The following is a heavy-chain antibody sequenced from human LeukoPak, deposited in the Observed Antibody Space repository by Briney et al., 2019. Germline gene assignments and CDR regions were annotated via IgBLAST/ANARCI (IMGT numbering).Heavy chain of an antibody. J-gene: IGHJ5*02. CDR1: GYTFTSYD. CDR2: MNPNSGNT. D-gene: IGHD3-3*01. CDR3: ARGSIKADYDFWSGYYPNWFDP. V-gene: IGHV1-8*01. Sequence: RASVKVSCKASGYTFTSYDINWVRQATGQGLEWMGWMNPNSGNTGYAQKFQGRVTMTRNTSISTAYMELSSLRSEDTAVHYCARGSIKADYDFWSGYYPNWFDPWGQGTLVTVSS.